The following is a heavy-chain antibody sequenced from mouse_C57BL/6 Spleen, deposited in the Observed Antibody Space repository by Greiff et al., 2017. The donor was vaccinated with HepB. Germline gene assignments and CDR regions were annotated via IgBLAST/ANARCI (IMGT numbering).Heavy chain of an antibody. J-gene: IGHJ4*01. D-gene: IGHD1-1*01. CDR1: GFSITSGYD. V-gene: IGHV3-1*01. Sequence: EVKLMESGPGMVKPSQSLSLTCTVTGFSITSGYDWHWIRHFPGNKLEWMGYISYSGSTNYNPSLKSRISITHDTSKNHFFLKLNSVTTEDTATYYCARERNYGAMDYWGQGTSVTVSS. CDR2: ISYSGST. CDR3: ARERNYGAMDY.